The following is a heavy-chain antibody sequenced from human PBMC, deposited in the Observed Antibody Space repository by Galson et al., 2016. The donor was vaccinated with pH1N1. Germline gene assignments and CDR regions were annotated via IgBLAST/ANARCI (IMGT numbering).Heavy chain of an antibody. CDR2: TRYDESNK. J-gene: IGHJ6*02. CDR3: AKENFYFGSGSHYGLDV. V-gene: IGHV3-30*02. CDR1: GFTFKNFG. D-gene: IGHD3-10*01. Sequence: SLRLSCAASGFTFKNFGMHWVRQAPGRGLEWVALTRYDESNKYYGDSVKGRFSISRDNSKNTLYLQMSSLRGDDTAVYYCAKENFYFGSGSHYGLDVWGQGTTVTVSS.